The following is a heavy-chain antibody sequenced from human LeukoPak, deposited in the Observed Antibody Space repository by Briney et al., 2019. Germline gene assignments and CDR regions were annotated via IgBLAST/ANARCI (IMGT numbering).Heavy chain of an antibody. D-gene: IGHD3-22*01. CDR2: IKVDGSEK. V-gene: IGHV3-7*03. CDR3: ARTSGVRGYLR. Sequence: GGSLRLSCAASGFTFGNYWMSWVRQAPGKGLEWLANIKVDGSEKYYVDSVKGRFTISRDNAKNSLYLQMNSLRAEDTAVYYCARTSGVRGYLRWGQGTLVTVSS. J-gene: IGHJ4*02. CDR1: GFTFGNYW.